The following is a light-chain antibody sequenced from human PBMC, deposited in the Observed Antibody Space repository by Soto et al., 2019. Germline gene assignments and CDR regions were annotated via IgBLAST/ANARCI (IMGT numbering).Light chain of an antibody. Sequence: EIVLTQSPGTLSLSPGERATLSCRASQSVSSSYLAWYQQKPGQAPRLLIHGVSTSATGIPDRFSGSGSGTDFTLTISSLEPEDFAVYYCQQYVTSPYIFGQGTKLEIK. J-gene: IGKJ2*01. CDR2: GVS. V-gene: IGKV3-20*01. CDR3: QQYVTSPYI. CDR1: QSVSSSY.